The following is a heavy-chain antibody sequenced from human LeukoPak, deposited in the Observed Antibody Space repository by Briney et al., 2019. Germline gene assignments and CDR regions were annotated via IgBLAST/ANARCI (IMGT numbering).Heavy chain of an antibody. V-gene: IGHV7-4-1*02. CDR2: INTNTGNP. CDR3: ARDSYGLAAADPNFDY. CDR1: GYTFTSYA. Sequence: GASVKVSCKASGYTFTSYAMNWVRQAPGQGLEWMGWINTNTGNPTYAQGFTGRFVFSLDTSVSTAYLQISSLKAEDTAVYYCARDSYGLAAADPNFDYWGQGTLVTVSS. J-gene: IGHJ4*02. D-gene: IGHD6-13*01.